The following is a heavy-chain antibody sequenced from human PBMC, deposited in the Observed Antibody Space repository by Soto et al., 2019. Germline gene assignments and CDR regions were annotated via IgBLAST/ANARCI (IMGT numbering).Heavy chain of an antibody. CDR2: IYYSGST. J-gene: IGHJ3*02. CDR3: ARDGRDYGGNTDAFDI. D-gene: IGHD4-17*01. CDR1: GGSISSGGYY. V-gene: IGHV4-31*02. Sequence: PSETLSLTCTVSGGSISSGGYYWSWILHHPGKGLEWIGYIYYSGSTYYNPSLKSRVTISVDTSKNQFSLKLSSVTAADTAVYYCARDGRDYGGNTDAFDIWGQGTMVTVSS.